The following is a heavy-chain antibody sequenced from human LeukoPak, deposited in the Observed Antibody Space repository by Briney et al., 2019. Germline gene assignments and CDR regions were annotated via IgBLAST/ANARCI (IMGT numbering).Heavy chain of an antibody. CDR3: ARGSSSWYRNWFDP. D-gene: IGHD6-13*01. CDR1: GFTFSSYS. J-gene: IGHJ5*02. CDR2: ISSSSTI. V-gene: IGHV3-48*01. Sequence: PGGSLRLSCAASGFTFSSYSMNWVRQAPGKGLEWVSYISSSSTIYYADSVKGRFTISRDNAKNSLYLQMNSLRAEDTAVYYCARGSSSWYRNWFDPWGQGTLVTVSS.